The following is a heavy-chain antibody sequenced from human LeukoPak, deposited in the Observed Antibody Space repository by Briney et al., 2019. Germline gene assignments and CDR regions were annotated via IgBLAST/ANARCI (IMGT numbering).Heavy chain of an antibody. CDR3: AKRFGESYGHFDY. Sequence: PGGSLRLSCAASGFTFSSFAMSWVRQAPGKGLVGVSAVTGSGSATDYADFVKGRFTISRDNSKNTLCLQMNSLRAEDTAVYYCAKRFGESYGHFDYWGQGTLVTVSS. CDR2: VTGSGSAT. V-gene: IGHV3-23*01. J-gene: IGHJ4*02. D-gene: IGHD3-10*01. CDR1: GFTFSSFA.